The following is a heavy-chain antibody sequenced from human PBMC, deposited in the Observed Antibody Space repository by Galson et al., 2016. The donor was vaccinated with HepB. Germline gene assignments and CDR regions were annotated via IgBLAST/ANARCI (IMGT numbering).Heavy chain of an antibody. Sequence: SETLSLTCTVSGGSISSSFYYWAWIRQPPGKGLEWIGNIYYSGTTYYNPSLQSRVTISVDTSKNQFSLSLNFVTAADTAFYSCVGQDRAGLVNFWGPGTMVTVSS. CDR3: VGQDRAGLVNF. D-gene: IGHD3/OR15-3a*01. CDR1: GGSISSSFYY. CDR2: IYYSGTT. V-gene: IGHV4-39*01. J-gene: IGHJ3*01.